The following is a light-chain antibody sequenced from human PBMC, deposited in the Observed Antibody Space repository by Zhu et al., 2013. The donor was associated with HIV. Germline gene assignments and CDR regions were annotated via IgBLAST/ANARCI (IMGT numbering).Light chain of an antibody. CDR2: GAS. Sequence: EIVLTQSPVTLSLSPGERATLSCRASQSVANSLAWYQQKPGQAPRLVIYGASSRATGVPARFTGSGSGTDFTLTISRLEPEDFVVYYCQQYGSSPRTFGQGTKVEIK. CDR1: QSVANS. CDR3: QQYGSSPRT. V-gene: IGKV3-20*01. J-gene: IGKJ1*01.